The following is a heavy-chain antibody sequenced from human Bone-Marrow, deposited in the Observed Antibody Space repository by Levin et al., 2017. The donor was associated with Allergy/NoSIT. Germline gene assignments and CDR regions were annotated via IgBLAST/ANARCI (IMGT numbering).Heavy chain of an antibody. Sequence: SVKVSCKASGDTFSTYAFMWVRQAPGQGLEWMGGVIPIFGPATHAQKFQGRVTITADESTGTAYMDLSSLRSDDTAVYYCTAQLRAFFYLASWGQGTQVTV. J-gene: IGHJ4*02. CDR1: GDTFSTYA. D-gene: IGHD3-3*02. V-gene: IGHV1-69*13. CDR2: VIPIFGPA. CDR3: TAQLRAFFYLAS.